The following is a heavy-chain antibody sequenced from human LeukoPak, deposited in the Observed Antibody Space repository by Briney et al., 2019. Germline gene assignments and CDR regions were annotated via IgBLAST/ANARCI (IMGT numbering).Heavy chain of an antibody. J-gene: IGHJ5*02. Sequence: GGSLRLSCAASGFTFSSYWMSWVRQAPGKGLEWVANIKQDGSEKYYVDSVKGRFTISRDNAKNSLYLQKNSLRAEDTAVYYCARVSVLWFGGLTGWFDPWGQGTLATVSS. CDR2: IKQDGSEK. D-gene: IGHD3-10*01. CDR1: GFTFSSYW. V-gene: IGHV3-7*01. CDR3: ARVSVLWFGGLTGWFDP.